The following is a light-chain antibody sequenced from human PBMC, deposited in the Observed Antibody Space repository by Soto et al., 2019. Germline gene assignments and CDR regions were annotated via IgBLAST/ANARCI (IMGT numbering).Light chain of an antibody. V-gene: IGKV3-20*01. CDR2: GSS. J-gene: IGKJ2*01. Sequence: EIVLTQSPGTLSLSPGERATLSCRASQSVSSSYLAWYQQKPGQAPRLLFYGSSSTATGIPDRFSGSGSGTDFPLTISRLEPEDFAVYYCQQYGSSPPYTFGQGTKLEIK. CDR1: QSVSSSY. CDR3: QQYGSSPPYT.